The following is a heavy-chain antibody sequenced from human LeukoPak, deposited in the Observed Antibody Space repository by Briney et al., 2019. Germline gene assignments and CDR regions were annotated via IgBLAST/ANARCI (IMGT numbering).Heavy chain of an antibody. CDR2: INTDGTDR. Sequence: AGGSLRSSSASSEFTFSSYWMYLVRQAPGEGPMWVLRINTDGTDRAHADSVVKGRFTISRDNAKNTLYLQMSSLRAEDTAVYFCVGYNWNYPDYWGQGTLVTVSS. CDR3: VGYNWNYPDY. CDR1: EFTFSSYW. J-gene: IGHJ4*02. D-gene: IGHD1-7*01. V-gene: IGHV3-74*03.